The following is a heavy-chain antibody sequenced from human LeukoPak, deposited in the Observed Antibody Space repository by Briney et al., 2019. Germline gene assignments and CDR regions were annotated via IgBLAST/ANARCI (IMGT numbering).Heavy chain of an antibody. CDR3: ARGSDSLTGYYNRNWFDP. CDR2: ISSSGRTI. Sequence: GGSLRLSCAASGFSFSSYEMNWVRQAPGKGLEWVSFISSSGRTIYHADSVKGRSTISRDNAKNSLYLQVNGLRVEDTAVYYCARGSDSLTGYYNRNWFDPWGQGTLVTVSS. D-gene: IGHD3-9*01. CDR1: GFSFSSYE. J-gene: IGHJ5*02. V-gene: IGHV3-48*03.